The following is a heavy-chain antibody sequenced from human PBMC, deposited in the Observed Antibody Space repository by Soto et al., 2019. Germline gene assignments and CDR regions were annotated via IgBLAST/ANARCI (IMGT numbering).Heavy chain of an antibody. D-gene: IGHD1-26*01. CDR3: ARAWYSGSYNYFDY. Sequence: SETLSLTCTVSGGSISSYYWSWIRRPPGKVLEWIGYIYYSGSTNYNPSLKGRVTISVDTSKNQFSLKLSSVTAADTAVYYCARAWYSGSYNYFDYWGQGTLVNVSS. V-gene: IGHV4-59*01. CDR1: GGSISSYY. J-gene: IGHJ4*02. CDR2: IYYSGST.